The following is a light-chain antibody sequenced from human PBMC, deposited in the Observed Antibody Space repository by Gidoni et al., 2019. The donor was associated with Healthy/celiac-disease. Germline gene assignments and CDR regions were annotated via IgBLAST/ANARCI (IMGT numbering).Light chain of an antibody. CDR1: SSDVGGYNY. CDR2: EVS. V-gene: IGLV2-14*01. Sequence: QSALTQPASVSGSPGQSITISCTGTSSDVGGYNYVSWYQQHPGKAPNLMIYEVSNRPSGVSNRFSGSKSSTTASLTISGLQAEDDADYYCSSYTSSSPLVFGTGTKVTVL. J-gene: IGLJ1*01. CDR3: SSYTSSSPLV.